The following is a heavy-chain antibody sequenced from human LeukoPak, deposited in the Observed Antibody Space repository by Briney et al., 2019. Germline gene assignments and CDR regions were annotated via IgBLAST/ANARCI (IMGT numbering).Heavy chain of an antibody. CDR2: IKQDGSEK. V-gene: IGHV3-7*03. J-gene: IGHJ4*02. Sequence: PGGSLRLSCAASGFTFSSYWVSWVRQAPGKGLEWVANIKQDGSEKYYVDSVKGRFTISRDNAKNSLYLQMNSLRAEDTAVYYCARGNSVVVPYWGQGTLVTVSS. D-gene: IGHD2-2*01. CDR3: ARGNSVVVPY. CDR1: GFTFSSYW.